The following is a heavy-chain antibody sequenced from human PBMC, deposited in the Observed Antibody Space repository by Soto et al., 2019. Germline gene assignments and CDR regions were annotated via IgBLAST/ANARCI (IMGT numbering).Heavy chain of an antibody. CDR2: IGSRGESYAT. CDR1: GFTFGASA. D-gene: IGHD3-9*01. V-gene: IGHV3-73*01. CDR3: AKDFYDILTGYYYFDY. J-gene: IGHJ4*02. Sequence: PGGSLRLSCAASGFTFGASALQWVRQASGKGLEWLGRIGSRGESYATTYDVSVKGRFTISRDDSKKTAYLQMNSLESEDTAVYYCAKDFYDILTGYYYFDYWGQGTLVTVSS.